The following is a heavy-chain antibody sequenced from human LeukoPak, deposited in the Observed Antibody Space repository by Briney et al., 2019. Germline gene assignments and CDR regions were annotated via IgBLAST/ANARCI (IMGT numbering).Heavy chain of an antibody. D-gene: IGHD6-13*01. CDR3: AKLFPEMSSSPDGMDV. CDR1: GFTFSSYA. Sequence: GGSLRLSCAASGFTFSSYAMSWVRQAPGKGLEWVSAISGSGGSTYYADSVKGRFTISRGNSKNTLYLQMNSLRAEDTAVYYCAKLFPEMSSSPDGMDVWGQGTTVTVSS. J-gene: IGHJ6*02. V-gene: IGHV3-23*01. CDR2: ISGSGGST.